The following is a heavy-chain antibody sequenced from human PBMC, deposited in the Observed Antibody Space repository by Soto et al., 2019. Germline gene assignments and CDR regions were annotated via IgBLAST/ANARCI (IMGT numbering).Heavy chain of an antibody. J-gene: IGHJ4*01. CDR1: GFTFSSYG. CDR3: AREWFGDLTAFDY. D-gene: IGHD3-10*01. V-gene: IGHV3-33*01. Sequence: QVQLVESGGGVVQPGRSLRLSCAASGFTFSSYGMHWVRQAPGKGLEWVAVIWYDGSNKYYADSVKGRFTISRDNSKNTLYLQMNSLRAEDTAVYYCAREWFGDLTAFDYWGHGTLVTVSS. CDR2: IWYDGSNK.